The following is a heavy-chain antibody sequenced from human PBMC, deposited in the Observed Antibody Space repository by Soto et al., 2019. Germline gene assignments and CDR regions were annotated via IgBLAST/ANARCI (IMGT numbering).Heavy chain of an antibody. V-gene: IGHV4-34*01. CDR1: GGSFSGYY. J-gene: IGHJ4*02. CDR3: ARSEYVLLWFGELLQTPTFDY. Sequence: SETLSLTCAVYGGSFSGYYWSWIRQPPGKGLEWIGEINHSGSTNYNPSLKSRVTISVDTSKNQFSLKLSSVTAADTAVYYCARSEYVLLWFGELLQTPTFDYWGQGTLVTVYS. D-gene: IGHD3-10*01. CDR2: INHSGST.